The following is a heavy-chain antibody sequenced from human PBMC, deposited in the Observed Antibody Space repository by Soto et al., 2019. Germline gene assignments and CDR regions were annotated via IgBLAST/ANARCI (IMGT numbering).Heavy chain of an antibody. CDR2: IYPGDSDA. V-gene: IGHV5-51*01. CDR1: GYSFTSYW. CDR3: ARHPRQLGDAFDI. J-gene: IGHJ3*02. D-gene: IGHD6-13*01. Sequence: GESLKISCKGSGYSFTSYWIGWVRQMPGKGLEWMGIIYPGDSDARYSPSFQGQVTISADKSISTAYLQWSSLKASDTAMYYCARHPRQLGDAFDIWGQGTMVTVS.